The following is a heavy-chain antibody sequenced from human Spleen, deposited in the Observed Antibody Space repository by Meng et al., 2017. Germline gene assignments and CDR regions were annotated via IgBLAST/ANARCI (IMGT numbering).Heavy chain of an antibody. Sequence: QVQLQQWGAGLLKPSETLSLTCGVYGGSFSGYYWTWIRQPPGKGLEWIGEINHSGSTNYNPSLKSRVTISVDTSKNQFSLNLSSVTAADTAVYYCASGTLTRKRFDYWGQGTLVTVSS. D-gene: IGHD3-9*01. CDR2: INHSGST. CDR3: ASGTLTRKRFDY. J-gene: IGHJ4*02. CDR1: GGSFSGYY. V-gene: IGHV4-34*01.